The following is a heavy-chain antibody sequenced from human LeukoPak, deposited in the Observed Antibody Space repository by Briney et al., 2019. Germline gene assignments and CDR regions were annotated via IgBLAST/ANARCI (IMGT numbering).Heavy chain of an antibody. D-gene: IGHD3-10*01. CDR1: GYTFTSYD. CDR3: ARGPSYGSGSYNIYGIDY. V-gene: IGHV1-8*01. Sequence: ASVKVSCKASGYTFTSYDINWVRQATGQGLEWMGWMNPNSANTGYAQKFQGRVTTTRDTSISTAYMELSSLTSGDTAVYYCARGPSYGSGSYNIYGIDYWGQGTLVTVSS. J-gene: IGHJ4*02. CDR2: MNPNSANT.